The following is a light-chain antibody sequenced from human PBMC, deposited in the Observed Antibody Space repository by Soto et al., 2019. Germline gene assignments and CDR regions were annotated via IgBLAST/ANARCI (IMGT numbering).Light chain of an antibody. CDR3: QQYESLPHT. CDR1: QGVSNH. Sequence: DIQMTQSPSSLSASAGGRVTITCQASQGVSNHLNWYQQKPGRPPKLLIYDASNLATGVPSRFSASGSGTIFTFPINSLQPEDIATYYCQQYESLPHTFGQGTNLEIK. CDR2: DAS. J-gene: IGKJ2*01. V-gene: IGKV1-33*01.